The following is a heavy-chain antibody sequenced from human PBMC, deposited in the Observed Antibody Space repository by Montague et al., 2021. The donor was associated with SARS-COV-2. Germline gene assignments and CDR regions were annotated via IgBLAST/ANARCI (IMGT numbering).Heavy chain of an antibody. CDR3: ARDLAHYDILTGYIGGYYYYYGMDV. CDR2: ISYDGSNK. D-gene: IGHD3-9*01. V-gene: IGHV3-30-3*01. Sequence: SLRLSCAASGFTFSSYAMHWVRQAPGKGLEWVAVISYDGSNKYXXXSXXXRFXISRDNSKNTLYLQMNSLRAEDTAVYYCARDLAHYDILTGYIGGYYYYYGMDVGGQGTTVTVSS. J-gene: IGHJ6*02. CDR1: GFTFSSYA.